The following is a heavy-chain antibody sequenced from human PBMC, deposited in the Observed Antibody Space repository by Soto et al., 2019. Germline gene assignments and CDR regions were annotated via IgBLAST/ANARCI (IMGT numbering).Heavy chain of an antibody. Sequence: SETLSLTCTVSGGSISSGGYYWSWIRQHPGKGLEWIGYIYYSGSTYYNPSLKSRVTISVDTSKNQFSLKLSSVTAADTAVYYCARTQPYCSSTSCYDYYYYYMDVWGKGTTVTVS. CDR3: ARTQPYCSSTSCYDYYYYYMDV. CDR1: GGSISSGGYY. V-gene: IGHV4-31*03. CDR2: IYYSGST. J-gene: IGHJ6*03. D-gene: IGHD2-2*01.